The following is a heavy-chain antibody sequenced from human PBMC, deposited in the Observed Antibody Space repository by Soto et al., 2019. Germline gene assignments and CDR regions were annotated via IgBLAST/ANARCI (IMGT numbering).Heavy chain of an antibody. D-gene: IGHD5-12*01. Sequence: SETLSLTCTVSGGSISSSSYYWGRIRQPPGKGLEWIGSIYYSGSTYYNPSLKSRVTISVDTSKNQFSLKLSSVTAADTAVYYCVPAGYNGGYYYYGMDVWGQGTTVTVSS. CDR2: IYYSGST. CDR1: GGSISSSSYY. V-gene: IGHV4-39*01. J-gene: IGHJ6*02. CDR3: VPAGYNGGYYYYGMDV.